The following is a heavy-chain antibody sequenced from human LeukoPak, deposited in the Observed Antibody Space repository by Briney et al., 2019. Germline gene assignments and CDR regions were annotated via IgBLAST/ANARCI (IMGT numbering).Heavy chain of an antibody. Sequence: ASVKVSCKASGYTFTGYYMHWVRQAPGQGLEWMGWINPNSGGTNYAQKFQGRVTMTRDTSISTAYMELSRLRSDDTAVYYCARAGSSGWYKPEYYFDYWGREPWSPSPQ. CDR2: INPNSGGT. J-gene: IGHJ4*02. V-gene: IGHV1-2*02. CDR3: ARAGSSGWYKPEYYFDY. D-gene: IGHD6-19*01. CDR1: GYTFTGYY.